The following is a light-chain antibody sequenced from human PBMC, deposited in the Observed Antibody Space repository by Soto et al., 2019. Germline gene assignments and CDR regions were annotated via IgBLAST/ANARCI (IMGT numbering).Light chain of an antibody. CDR3: QQRRKWPRVT. V-gene: IGKV3-11*01. Sequence: EIVLTQSPATLSSSPGERATLSCRASQSVSSYLAWYQQKPGQAPRLLIYDASNRATGIPARFSGSGSGTDFTLTISSLEPEDFAGYYCQQRRKWPRVTVGQGTRLEIK. CDR2: DAS. J-gene: IGKJ5*01. CDR1: QSVSSY.